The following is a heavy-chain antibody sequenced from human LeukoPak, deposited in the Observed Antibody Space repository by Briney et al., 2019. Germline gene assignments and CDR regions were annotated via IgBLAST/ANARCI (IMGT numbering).Heavy chain of an antibody. CDR2: ISFDGSDA. CDR1: GFTFSGFW. J-gene: IGHJ4*02. CDR3: ARDPGYSSSH. Sequence: QPGGSLRLSCAASGFTFSGFWMHWVRRAPGKGLVWVSCISFDGSDATYADSVKGRFTISRDNAKNTLHLQMDSLTVEDTAVYYCARDPGYSSSHWGQGTLVTVSS. D-gene: IGHD6-13*01. V-gene: IGHV3-74*01.